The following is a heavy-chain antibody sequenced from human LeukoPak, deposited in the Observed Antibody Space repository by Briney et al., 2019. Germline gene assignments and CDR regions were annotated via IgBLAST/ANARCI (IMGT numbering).Heavy chain of an antibody. CDR2: IIPILGIA. J-gene: IGHJ4*02. Sequence: ASVKVSCKASGGTFSSYAISWVRQAPGQGLEWIGRIIPILGIANYAQKFQGRVTITADKSTSTAYMELSSLRSEDTAVYYCAKEGIAAAGTPIDYWGQGTLVTVSS. CDR3: AKEGIAAAGTPIDY. D-gene: IGHD6-13*01. CDR1: GGTFSSYA. V-gene: IGHV1-69*04.